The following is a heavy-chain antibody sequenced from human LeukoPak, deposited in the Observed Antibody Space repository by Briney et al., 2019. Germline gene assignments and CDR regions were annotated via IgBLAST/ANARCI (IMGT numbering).Heavy chain of an antibody. CDR3: ARAPVAIQGNDAFDI. D-gene: IGHD5-12*01. CDR1: IYSVRSGYS. CDR2: IYHSGST. Sequence: TSALSLASPLSIYSVRSGYSGYWMRQPPGKGLEWSGSIYHSGSTYYNPSLKSRVTISVDTSKNQFSLKLSSVTAADTAVYYCARAPVAIQGNDAFDIWGQGTMVTVSS. J-gene: IGHJ3*02. V-gene: IGHV4-38-2*02.